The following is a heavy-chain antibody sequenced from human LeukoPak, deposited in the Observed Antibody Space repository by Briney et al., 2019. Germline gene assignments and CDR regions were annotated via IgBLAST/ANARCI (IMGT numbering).Heavy chain of an antibody. CDR1: GYTFTGYY. V-gene: IGHV1-2*02. CDR2: INPYGGGT. D-gene: IGHD5-12*01. CDR3: ARDRDTSGYYRDAFDI. Sequence: ASVKVSCKASGYTFTGYYIHWVRQAPGQGLEWMGWINPYGGGTNFAQKFQARVTMTRDTSISTACMELTRLTSDDTALYLCARDRDTSGYYRDAFDIWGQGTTVTVSS. J-gene: IGHJ3*02.